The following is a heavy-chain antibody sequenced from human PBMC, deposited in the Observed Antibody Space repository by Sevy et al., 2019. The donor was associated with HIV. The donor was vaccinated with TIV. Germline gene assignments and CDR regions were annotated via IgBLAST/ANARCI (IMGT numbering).Heavy chain of an antibody. Sequence: SETLSLTCTVSGGSISSNSYYWVWIRQPPGKGLEWIGSIYYSGTTYYNPSLKSHVTISIDTSKTQSALKLSSVTAADTGIFYCARLNYCDYSNYFDPWGQGSLVTVSS. CDR1: GGSISSNSYY. CDR3: ARLNYCDYSNYFDP. J-gene: IGHJ5*02. CDR2: IYYSGTT. D-gene: IGHD4-4*01. V-gene: IGHV4-39*01.